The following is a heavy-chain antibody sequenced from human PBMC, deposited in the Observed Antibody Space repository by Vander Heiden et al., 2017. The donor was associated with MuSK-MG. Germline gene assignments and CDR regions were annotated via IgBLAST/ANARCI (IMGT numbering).Heavy chain of an antibody. V-gene: IGHV3-48*01. D-gene: IGHD2-21*01. Sequence: EVQLVESGGELVQPGGSLRLSCRASGFTFSSHGMNWVRQAPGKGLEWVSYISSSSRTMEYADSVRGRFTISRDNAKDSLYMKLKSLRAEDTAVYFGARSCGGNYAVWGHGTLVTVSS. CDR3: ARSCGGNYAV. CDR1: GFTFSSHG. CDR2: ISSSSRTM. J-gene: IGHJ4*01.